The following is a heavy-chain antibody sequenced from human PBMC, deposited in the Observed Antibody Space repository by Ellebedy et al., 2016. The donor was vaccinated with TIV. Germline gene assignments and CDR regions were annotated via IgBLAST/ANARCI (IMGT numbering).Heavy chain of an antibody. Sequence: PGGSLRLSCAASGFNFRSYWMAWVRQAPGKGLEWVAKIRQEGDEIYYVESVKGRFTISRDNAKNSLFLQMNSLRVEDPALYYCARRASYGDYAVQVNPWFDPWGQGTLVTVSS. CDR3: ARRASYGDYAVQVNPWFDP. V-gene: IGHV3-7*01. CDR2: IRQEGDEI. D-gene: IGHD4-17*01. J-gene: IGHJ5*02. CDR1: GFNFRSYW.